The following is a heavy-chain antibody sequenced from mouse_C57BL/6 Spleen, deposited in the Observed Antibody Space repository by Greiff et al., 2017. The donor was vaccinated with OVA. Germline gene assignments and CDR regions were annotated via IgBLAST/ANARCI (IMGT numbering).Heavy chain of an antibody. V-gene: IGHV5-4*01. CDR3: ARDIARGFDV. CDR1: GFTFSSYA. CDR2: ISDGGSYT. D-gene: IGHD2-12*01. J-gene: IGHJ1*03. Sequence: DVQLVESGGGLVKPGGSLKLSCAASGFTFSSYAMSWVRQTPEKRLEWVATISDGGSYTYYPDNVKGRFTISRDNAKNNLYLQMSHLKSEDTAMYYCARDIARGFDVWGTGTTVTVSS.